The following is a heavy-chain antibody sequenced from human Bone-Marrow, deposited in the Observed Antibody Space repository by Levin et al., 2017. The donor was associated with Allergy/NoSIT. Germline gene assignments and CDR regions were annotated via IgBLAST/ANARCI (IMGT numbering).Heavy chain of an antibody. J-gene: IGHJ4*02. D-gene: IGHD3-3*01. CDR2: ITSRSTYI. Sequence: GGSRLSCEGSGFNFSTHSMNWVRQTPEKGLEWVSSITSRSTYIHYADSVRGRFTISRDNAKNSLYLQMNSLRVDDTALYYCVASTPSDFWGQGTQVTVSS. CDR1: GFNFSTHS. V-gene: IGHV3-21*01. CDR3: VASTPSDF.